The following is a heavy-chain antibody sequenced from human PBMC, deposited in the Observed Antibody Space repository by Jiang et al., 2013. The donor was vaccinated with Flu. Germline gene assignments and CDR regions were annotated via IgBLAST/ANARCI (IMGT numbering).Heavy chain of an antibody. D-gene: IGHD2-2*01. CDR1: GGSISSYY. Sequence: SGGSISSYYWSWIRQPPGKGLEWIGYIYYSGSTNYNPSLKSRVTISVDTSKNQFSLKLSSVTAADTAVYYCARVGCSSTSCYDYYYYYGMDVWGQGTTVTVSS. CDR2: IYYSGST. CDR3: ARVGCSSTSCYDYYYYYGMDV. J-gene: IGHJ6*02. V-gene: IGHV4-59*01.